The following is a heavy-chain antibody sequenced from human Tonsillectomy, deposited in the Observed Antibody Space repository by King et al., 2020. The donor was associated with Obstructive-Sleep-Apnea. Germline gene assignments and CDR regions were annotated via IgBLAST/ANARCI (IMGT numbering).Heavy chain of an antibody. J-gene: IGHJ6*02. V-gene: IGHV3-30*04. CDR1: GFTFSSYA. Sequence: VQLVESGGGLVKPGRSLRLSCAASGFTFSSYAMHWVRQASGKGLEWVAVISYDGSNKYYPESVEGRFTISRANSKNTLYLQMNSLRAEDTAVYYCARDFVMVRGANYYYYGMDVWGQGTTVTVSS. CDR2: ISYDGSNK. CDR3: ARDFVMVRGANYYYYGMDV. D-gene: IGHD3-10*01.